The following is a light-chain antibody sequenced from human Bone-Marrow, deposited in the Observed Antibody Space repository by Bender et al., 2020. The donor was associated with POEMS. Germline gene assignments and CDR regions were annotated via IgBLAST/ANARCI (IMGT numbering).Light chain of an antibody. CDR1: SSDIGAYNF. CDR3: SSYSSTNTRVV. V-gene: IGLV2-14*03. CDR2: DVT. Sequence: QSALTQPASMSGSPGQSITISCTGSSSDIGAYNFVSWFQQHPGKGPKLLIYDVTSRPSGVSNRFSGSQSGYTASLTISGLQAEDEADYYCSSYSSTNTRVVFGGGTRLTVL. J-gene: IGLJ2*01.